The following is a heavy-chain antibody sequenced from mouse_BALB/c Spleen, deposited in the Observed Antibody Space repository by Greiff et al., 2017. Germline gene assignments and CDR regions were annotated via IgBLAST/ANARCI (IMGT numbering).Heavy chain of an antibody. D-gene: IGHD3-2*01. Sequence: QVQLKESGAELARPGASVKMSCKASGYTFTSYTMHWVKQRPGQGLEWIGYINPSSGYTNYNQKFKDKATLTADKSSSTAYMQLSSLTSEDSAVYYCARRRQLGLFDYWGQGTTLTVSS. CDR2: INPSSGYT. CDR1: GYTFTSYT. J-gene: IGHJ2*01. V-gene: IGHV1-4*01. CDR3: ARRRQLGLFDY.